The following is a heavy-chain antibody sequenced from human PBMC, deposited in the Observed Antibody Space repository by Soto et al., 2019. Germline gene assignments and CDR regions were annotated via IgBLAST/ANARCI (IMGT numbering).Heavy chain of an antibody. V-gene: IGHV3-30*18. Sequence: GGSLRLSCAVSGLTFSSYGMHWVGQSPGKGLEWVAVISYDGSNKYYADSVKGRFTISRDNSKNTLYLQMNSLRADDTAVYYSAKKLLAACQPYYYYYGMDVWGQGTTVTVSS. CDR1: GLTFSSYG. CDR3: AKKLLAACQPYYYYYGMDV. CDR2: ISYDGSNK. J-gene: IGHJ6*02. D-gene: IGHD3-3*01.